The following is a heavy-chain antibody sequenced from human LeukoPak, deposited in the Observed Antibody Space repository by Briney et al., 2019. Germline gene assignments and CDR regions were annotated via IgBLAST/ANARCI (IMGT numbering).Heavy chain of an antibody. CDR3: AKGKVTIFGVVIIRPNWFDP. J-gene: IGHJ5*02. CDR1: GFTFSSYG. Sequence: GGSLRLSCAASGFTFSSYGMHWVRQAPGKGLEWVAFIRYDGSNKYYADSVMGRFTISRDNSKNTLYLQMNSLRAEDTAVYYCAKGKVTIFGVVIIRPNWFDPWGQGTLVTVSS. D-gene: IGHD3-3*01. CDR2: IRYDGSNK. V-gene: IGHV3-30*02.